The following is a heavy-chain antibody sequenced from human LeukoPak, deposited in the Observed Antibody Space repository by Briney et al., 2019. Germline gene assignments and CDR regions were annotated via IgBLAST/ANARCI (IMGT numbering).Heavy chain of an antibody. V-gene: IGHV4-4*07. J-gene: IGHJ4*02. CDR2: IYTSGST. Sequence: SETLSLTCTVSGGSINSYYWSWIRQPAGKGLEWIGRIYTSGSTNYNPSLKSRVTISVDRSKNQFSLKLSSVTAADTAVYYCARAAREYYYDSSGYKGLWGQGTLVTVSS. CDR3: ARAAREYYYDSSGYKGL. D-gene: IGHD3-22*01. CDR1: GGSINSYY.